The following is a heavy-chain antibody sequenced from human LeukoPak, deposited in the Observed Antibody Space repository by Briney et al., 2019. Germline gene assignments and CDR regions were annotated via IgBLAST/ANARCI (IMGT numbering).Heavy chain of an antibody. CDR3: ARSSYSSSSSV. J-gene: IGHJ3*01. CDR2: ISGTGVGT. V-gene: IGHV3-23*01. Sequence: GGSLRLSCAASGFTFNTYAMNWVRQAPGKGLEWVSDISGTGVGTYYADSVKGRFTISRDNSRNTLYLQMSSLRAEDTAVYYCARSSYSSSSSVWGQGTMVTVSS. CDR1: GFTFNTYA. D-gene: IGHD6-6*01.